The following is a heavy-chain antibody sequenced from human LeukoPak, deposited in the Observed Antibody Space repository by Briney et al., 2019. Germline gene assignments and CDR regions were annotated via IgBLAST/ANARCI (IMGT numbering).Heavy chain of an antibody. Sequence: ASVKVSCKASGYTFTSYGISWVRQAPGQRLEWMGWINAGNGNTKYSQKFQGRVTITRDTSASTAYMELSSLRSEDTAVYYCARSLRYDFWSGYAFDIWGQGTMVTVSS. V-gene: IGHV1-3*01. CDR2: INAGNGNT. J-gene: IGHJ3*02. CDR1: GYTFTSYG. CDR3: ARSLRYDFWSGYAFDI. D-gene: IGHD3-3*01.